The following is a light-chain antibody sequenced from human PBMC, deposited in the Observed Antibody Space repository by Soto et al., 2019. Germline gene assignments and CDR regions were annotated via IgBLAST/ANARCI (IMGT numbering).Light chain of an antibody. J-gene: IGLJ1*01. CDR2: GNS. CDR1: SSNIGAGYD. Sequence: QSVLTRPPSVSGAPGQRVTISCTGSSSNIGAGYDVHWYQQLPGTAPRLLIYGNSKRPSGVPDRFSGSRSGTSASLAITGLHAEDEADYYCQSYDSSLSGSNVFGTGTKVTVL. V-gene: IGLV1-40*01. CDR3: QSYDSSLSGSNV.